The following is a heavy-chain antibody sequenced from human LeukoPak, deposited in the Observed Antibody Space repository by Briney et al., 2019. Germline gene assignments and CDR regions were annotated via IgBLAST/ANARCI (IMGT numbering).Heavy chain of an antibody. CDR2: FDPEDGET. Sequence: GASVKVSCKVSGYTLTELSMHWVRQAPGKGLEWMGGFDPEDGETIYAQKFQGRVTMTEDTSTDTAYMELSSLRSEDTAVYFCARDGCSTTFCNTNWFDPWGQGTLVTVSS. CDR3: ARDGCSTTFCNTNWFDP. D-gene: IGHD2/OR15-2a*01. V-gene: IGHV1-24*01. CDR1: GYTLTELS. J-gene: IGHJ5*02.